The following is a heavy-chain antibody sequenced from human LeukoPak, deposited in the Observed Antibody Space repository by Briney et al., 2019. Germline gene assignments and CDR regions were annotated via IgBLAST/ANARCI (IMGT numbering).Heavy chain of an antibody. CDR1: GYTFTGYY. Sequence: GASVKVSCKASGYTFTGYYMHWVRQAPGQGLEWMGWINPNSGGTNYAQKFQGRVTMTRDTSISTAYMELSRLRSDDTAVYYCARDPSGWWVVGWFDPWGQGTLVTVSS. V-gene: IGHV1-2*02. J-gene: IGHJ5*02. CDR2: INPNSGGT. CDR3: ARDPSGWWVVGWFDP. D-gene: IGHD6-19*01.